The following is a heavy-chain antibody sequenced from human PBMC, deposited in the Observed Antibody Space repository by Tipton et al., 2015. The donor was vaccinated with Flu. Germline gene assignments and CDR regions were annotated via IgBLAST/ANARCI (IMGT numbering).Heavy chain of an antibody. V-gene: IGHV4-30-2*01. Sequence: TLSLTCAVSGGSISSGGYSWSWIRQPPGKGLEWIGYIYHSGSTYYNPSLKSRVTISVDRSKNQFSLKLSSVTAADTAVYYCARSYVNGYYFDYWGQGTLVTVSS. CDR1: GGSISSGGYS. D-gene: IGHD3-16*01. J-gene: IGHJ4*02. CDR2: IYHSGST. CDR3: ARSYVNGYYFDY.